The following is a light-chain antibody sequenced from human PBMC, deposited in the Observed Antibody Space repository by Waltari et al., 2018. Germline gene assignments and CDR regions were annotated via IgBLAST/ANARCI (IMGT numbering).Light chain of an antibody. V-gene: IGKV1-5*03. J-gene: IGKJ1*01. Sequence: DIQLTQSPSTLSASVGDTVTLTCRASQSIDSWLAWYQQKPGKAPNILIQKASTLEAGVSSRFSGSRYGTEFTLTISSLQSDDSATYYCQQYRSYKSFGQGTKVEIK. CDR3: QQYRSYKS. CDR1: QSIDSW. CDR2: KAS.